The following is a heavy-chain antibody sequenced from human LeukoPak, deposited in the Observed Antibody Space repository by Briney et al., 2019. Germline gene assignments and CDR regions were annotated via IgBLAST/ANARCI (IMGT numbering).Heavy chain of an antibody. D-gene: IGHD3-22*01. CDR1: GFTFNSNW. J-gene: IGHJ4*02. Sequence: GGSLRLSCVASGFTFNSNWMSWVRQAPGKGLEWVANIKQDGSEKYYVDSVKGRFTISRDNAKNSLSLQMNSLRAEDTAVYYCARGKYYDRYFDSWGQGTLVTVSS. V-gene: IGHV3-7*01. CDR2: IKQDGSEK. CDR3: ARGKYYDRYFDS.